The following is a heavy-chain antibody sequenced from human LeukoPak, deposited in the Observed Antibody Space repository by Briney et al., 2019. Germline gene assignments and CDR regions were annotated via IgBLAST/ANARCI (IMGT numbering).Heavy chain of an antibody. V-gene: IGHV3-21*01. Sequence: PGGSLRLSCAASGFTFSSYSMNWVRQAPGKGLEWVSSISSSSSYIYYADSVKGRFTISRDNAKNSLYLQMNGLRDEDTAVYYCARAQDPTILSYFDYWGQGTLVTVSS. CDR3: ARAQDPTILSYFDY. J-gene: IGHJ4*02. CDR1: GFTFSSYS. D-gene: IGHD5-24*01. CDR2: ISSSSSYI.